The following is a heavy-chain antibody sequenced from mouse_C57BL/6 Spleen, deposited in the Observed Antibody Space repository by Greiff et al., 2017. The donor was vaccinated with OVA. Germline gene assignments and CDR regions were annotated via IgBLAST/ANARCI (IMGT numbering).Heavy chain of an antibody. V-gene: IGHV14-2*01. J-gene: IGHJ1*03. D-gene: IGHD1-1*01. CDR3: ARSEGVVAPGYFDV. Sequence: VQLQQSGAELVKPGASVKLSCTASGFNIKDYYMHWVKQRTEQGLEWIGRIDPEDGETKYAPKLQGKATITADTSSNTAYLQLSSLTSEDTAVYYCARSEGVVAPGYFDVWGTGTTVTVSS. CDR2: IDPEDGET. CDR1: GFNIKDYY.